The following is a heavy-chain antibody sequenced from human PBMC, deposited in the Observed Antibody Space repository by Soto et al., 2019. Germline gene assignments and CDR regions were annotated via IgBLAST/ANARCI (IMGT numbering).Heavy chain of an antibody. CDR1: GFTFSDYA. V-gene: IGHV3-23*01. D-gene: IGHD3-10*01. Sequence: HPGGSLRLSCAASGFTFSDYAMSWVRQAPGKGLEWVSTISGSGDSAYYADSVKGWVTMTRDTSISTAYMELSRLRSDDTAVYYCARRNYGYPPNYYYYMDVWGKGTTVTVS. J-gene: IGHJ6*03. CDR3: ARRNYGYPPNYYYYMDV. CDR2: ISGSGDSA.